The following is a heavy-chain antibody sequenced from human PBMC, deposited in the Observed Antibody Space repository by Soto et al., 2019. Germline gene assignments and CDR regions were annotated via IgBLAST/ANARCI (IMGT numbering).Heavy chain of an antibody. CDR1: YGSIRRGDCS. Sequence: ASQTLSVTWSVSYGSIRRGDCSWSCIQEGAGKGLEWIGYIYHRGSTYYNPSLKSRVTIAVDRSKNQLSLKLSSVTAADTAVYCCGRWRMYAPRFDTWGQGTLVAVSS. CDR2: IYHRGST. J-gene: IGHJ5*02. V-gene: IGHV4-30-2*01. D-gene: IGHD2-8*01. CDR3: GRWRMYAPRFDT.